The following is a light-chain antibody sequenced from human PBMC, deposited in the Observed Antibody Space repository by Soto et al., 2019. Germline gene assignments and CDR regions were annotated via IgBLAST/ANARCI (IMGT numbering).Light chain of an antibody. CDR3: SSYTSSSTLYV. V-gene: IGLV2-14*01. Sequence: QSVLTQPASVSGSPGQSISISCTGTSSDVGGYNYVSWYQQHPGKAPKLMIYDVSNRPSGVSNRFSGSKSDNTASLTISGVQAEDDADYYCSSYTSSSTLYVFGTGTKVTVL. J-gene: IGLJ1*01. CDR1: SSDVGGYNY. CDR2: DVS.